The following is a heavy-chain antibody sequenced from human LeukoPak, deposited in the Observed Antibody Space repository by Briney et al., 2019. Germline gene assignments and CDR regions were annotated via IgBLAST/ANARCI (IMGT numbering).Heavy chain of an antibody. D-gene: IGHD1-26*01. CDR1: GGSISTYY. J-gene: IGHJ3*02. CDR2: IYYSGSA. CDR3: ARTVGALYDAFNI. Sequence: SETLSLTCTVSGGSISTYYWSWIRQPPGKGLEWIGYIYYSGSANYNPSLKSRVTISVDTSKNQFSLKLSSVTAADTAVYYCARTVGALYDAFNIWGQGTMVTVSS. V-gene: IGHV4-59*08.